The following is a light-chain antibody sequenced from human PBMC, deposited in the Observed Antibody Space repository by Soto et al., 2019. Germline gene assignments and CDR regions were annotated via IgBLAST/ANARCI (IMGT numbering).Light chain of an antibody. J-gene: IGLJ2*01. CDR2: QDS. CDR3: QAWDSSTAMV. CDR1: KLGDKY. V-gene: IGLV3-1*01. Sequence: SCELTQPPSVSVSPGQTASITCSGDKLGDKYACWYQQKPGQSPVLVIYQDSKRPSGIPERFSGSNSGNTATLTISGTQAMDEADYYCQAWDSSTAMVFGGGTKVTAL.